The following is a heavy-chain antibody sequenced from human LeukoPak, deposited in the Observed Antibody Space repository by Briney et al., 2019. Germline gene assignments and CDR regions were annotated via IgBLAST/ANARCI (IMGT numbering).Heavy chain of an antibody. V-gene: IGHV1-69*04. CDR3: ARRPHYYDSSGYSAFDP. J-gene: IGHJ5*02. D-gene: IGHD3-22*01. CDR2: ITPILGIA. Sequence: SVKVSCKASGGTFSSYAISWVRQAPGQGLEWMGRITPILGIANYAQKFQGRVTITADKSTSTAYMELSSLRSEDTAVYYCARRPHYYDSSGYSAFDPWGQGTLVTVSS. CDR1: GGTFSSYA.